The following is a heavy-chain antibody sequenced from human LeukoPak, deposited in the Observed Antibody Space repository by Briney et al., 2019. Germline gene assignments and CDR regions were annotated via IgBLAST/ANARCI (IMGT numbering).Heavy chain of an antibody. CDR1: GFTFSSYA. CDR2: IYSGGTT. D-gene: IGHD1/OR15-1a*01. J-gene: IGHJ4*02. Sequence: GGSLRLSCAASGFTFSSYAMSWVRQAPGKGLEWVSVIYSGGTTYYADSVKGRFTISRDNSKNTLYLKMNSLRVEDTAVYYCARGGGGNNRDYWGQGTLVTVSS. CDR3: ARGGGGNNRDY. V-gene: IGHV3-66*02.